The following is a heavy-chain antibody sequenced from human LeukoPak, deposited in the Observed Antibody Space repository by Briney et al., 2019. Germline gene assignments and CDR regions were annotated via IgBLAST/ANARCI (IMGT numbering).Heavy chain of an antibody. CDR3: AKIGDYDFWSGYYRPQTDASDI. V-gene: IGHV3-33*06. CDR1: GFTFSSYG. D-gene: IGHD3-3*01. J-gene: IGHJ3*02. Sequence: PGRSLRLSCAASGFTFSSYGMHWVRQAPGKGLEWVAVIWYDGSNKYYADSVKGRFTISRDNSKNTLYLQMNSLRAEDTAVYYCAKIGDYDFWSGYYRPQTDASDIWGQGTMVTVSS. CDR2: IWYDGSNK.